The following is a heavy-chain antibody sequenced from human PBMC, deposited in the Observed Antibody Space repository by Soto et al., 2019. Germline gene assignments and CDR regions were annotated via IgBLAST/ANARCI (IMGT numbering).Heavy chain of an antibody. CDR3: AKDLGATYVPDY. D-gene: IGHD3-16*01. Sequence: PGGSLRLSCAASGFTFSSYAMNWVRQAPGKGLEWVSSISGSGGSPYYADSVKGRFTTSRDNFKNTLYLQMNSLRAEDTAVYYCAKDLGATYVPDYWGQGTVVTVSS. CDR2: ISGSGGSP. J-gene: IGHJ4*02. V-gene: IGHV3-23*01. CDR1: GFTFSSYA.